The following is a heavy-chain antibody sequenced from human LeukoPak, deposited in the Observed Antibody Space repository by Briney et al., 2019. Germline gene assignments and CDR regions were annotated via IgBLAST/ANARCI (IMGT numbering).Heavy chain of an antibody. J-gene: IGHJ4*02. CDR1: GLTFSSYA. Sequence: GGSLRLSCAASGLTFSSYAMTWVRQAPGKGLEWVAVIWYDGSNKYYADSVKGRFTISRDNSKNTLYLQMNSLRAEDTAVYYCARVRDSSGYYSLFDYWGQGTLVTVSS. CDR2: IWYDGSNK. V-gene: IGHV3-33*08. D-gene: IGHD3-22*01. CDR3: ARVRDSSGYYSLFDY.